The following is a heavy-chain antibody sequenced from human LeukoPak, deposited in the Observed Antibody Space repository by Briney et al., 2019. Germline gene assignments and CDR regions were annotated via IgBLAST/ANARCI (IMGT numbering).Heavy chain of an antibody. CDR3: TRGSDTIFGVARDGFDS. CDR2: IRGKAYGATT. CDR1: GFTFGDHV. V-gene: IGHV3-49*03. D-gene: IGHD3-3*01. Sequence: GGSLRLSCTASGFTFGDHVMDWFRQAPGKGLEWVGFIRGKAYGATTEYAASVKGRFTISRDDSKSIAYPQMNSLKTEDTAVYYCTRGSDTIFGVARDGFDSWGQGTLVTVSS. J-gene: IGHJ4*02.